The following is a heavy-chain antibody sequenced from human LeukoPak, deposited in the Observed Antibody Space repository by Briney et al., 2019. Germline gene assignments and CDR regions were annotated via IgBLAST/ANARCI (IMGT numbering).Heavy chain of an antibody. CDR1: GFTFSSYW. Sequence: GGSLRLSCAASGFTFSSYWMHWVRQVPGKGLVWVSRINTDGSSTSYADSVKGRFTISRDNAKNTLYLQMNSLRAEDTAVYYCATTLNFWSGYNYWGQGTLVTVSS. CDR2: INTDGSST. J-gene: IGHJ4*02. V-gene: IGHV3-74*01. D-gene: IGHD3-3*01. CDR3: ATTLNFWSGYNY.